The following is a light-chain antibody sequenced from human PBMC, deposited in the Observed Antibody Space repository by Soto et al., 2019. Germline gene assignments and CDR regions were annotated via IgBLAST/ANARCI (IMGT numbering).Light chain of an antibody. V-gene: IGKV3-20*01. CDR1: QNFRSNY. CDR2: SAS. Sequence: EIVLTQSPGTLSLSPGERATLSCRASQNFRSNYLAWYQQKPGQAPRLLIYSASSRATGIPDRFSGSGSGTDFTLTISRLEPEDFAVYYCQQYGSSGTFGQGTKVDI. CDR3: QQYGSSGT. J-gene: IGKJ1*01.